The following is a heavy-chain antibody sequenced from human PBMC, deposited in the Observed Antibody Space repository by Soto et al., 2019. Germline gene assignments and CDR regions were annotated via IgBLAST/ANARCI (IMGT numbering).Heavy chain of an antibody. V-gene: IGHV1-3*01. J-gene: IGHJ5*02. Sequence: ASVKVSCKASGYTFTSYAMHWVRQAPGQRLEWMGWINAGNGNTKYSQKFQGRVTITRDTSASTAYMELSSLRSEDTAVYYCARDLYSSGWYLNWFDPWGQRTLVTVSS. CDR3: ARDLYSSGWYLNWFDP. CDR1: GYTFTSYA. D-gene: IGHD6-19*01. CDR2: INAGNGNT.